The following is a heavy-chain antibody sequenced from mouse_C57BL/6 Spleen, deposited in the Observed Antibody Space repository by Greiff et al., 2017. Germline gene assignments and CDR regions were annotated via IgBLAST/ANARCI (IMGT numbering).Heavy chain of an antibody. Sequence: VQLQQSDAELVKPGASVKISCKVSGYTFTDHTIHWMKQRPEQGLEWIGYIYPRDGSTKYNEKFKGQATLTADKSSSTAYMQLNSLTSEDSAVYFCARGLTGTYYAMDYWGQGTSVTVSS. V-gene: IGHV1-78*01. D-gene: IGHD4-1*01. J-gene: IGHJ4*01. CDR3: ARGLTGTYYAMDY. CDR1: GYTFTDHT. CDR2: IYPRDGST.